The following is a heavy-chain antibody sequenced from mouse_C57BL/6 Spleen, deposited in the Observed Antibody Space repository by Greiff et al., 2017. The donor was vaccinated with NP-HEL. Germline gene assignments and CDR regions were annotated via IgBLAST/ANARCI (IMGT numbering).Heavy chain of an antibody. Sequence: VQLQQSGPELVKPGASVKIPCKASGYTFTDYNMDWVKQSHGKSLEWIGDINPNNGGTIYNQKFKGKATLTVDKSSSTAYMELRSLTSEDTAVYYCARFHYYGSEDYAMDDWGQGTSVTVSS. V-gene: IGHV1-18*01. J-gene: IGHJ4*01. CDR2: INPNNGGT. CDR3: ARFHYYGSEDYAMDD. CDR1: GYTFTDYN. D-gene: IGHD1-1*01.